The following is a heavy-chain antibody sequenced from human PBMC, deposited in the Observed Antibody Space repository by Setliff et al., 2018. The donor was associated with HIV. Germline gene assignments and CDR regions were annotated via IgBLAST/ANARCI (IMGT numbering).Heavy chain of an antibody. CDR2: IYHSGTT. V-gene: IGHV4-4*02. Sequence: PSETLSLTCAVSVGSISSTNWWTWVRQPPGKGLEWIGEIYHSGTTYYSPSLKSRVTISIDTSKNQFSLRLSSVTAADTAVYYCARDHKYYYDSSGLDYWGQGTLVTVSS. CDR3: ARDHKYYYDSSGLDY. CDR1: VGSISSTNW. D-gene: IGHD3-22*01. J-gene: IGHJ4*02.